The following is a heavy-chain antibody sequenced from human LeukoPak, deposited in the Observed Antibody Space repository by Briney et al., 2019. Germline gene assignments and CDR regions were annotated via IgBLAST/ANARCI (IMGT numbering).Heavy chain of an antibody. V-gene: IGHV1-69*01. CDR2: IIPIFGTA. CDR1: GGTFSSYA. CDR3: ARIELELRLFDY. J-gene: IGHJ4*02. Sequence: ASVKVSCKASGGTFSSYAISWVRQAPGQGLEWMGGIIPIFGTANYAQKFQGRVTITADESTSTAYMELSSLRSEDTAVYYCARIELELRLFDYWGQGTLVTVSS. D-gene: IGHD1-7*01.